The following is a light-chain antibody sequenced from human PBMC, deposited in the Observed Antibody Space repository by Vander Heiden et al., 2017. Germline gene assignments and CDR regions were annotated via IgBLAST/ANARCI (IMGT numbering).Light chain of an antibody. J-gene: IGKJ4*01. CDR1: QSISNY. CDR3: QQDYSSPLT. CDR2: AAS. V-gene: IGKV1D-8*03. Sequence: VIQMTQSPSLLSASAGDRVTISCRTSQSISNYLVWYQQKLGKAPELLIYAASTLQSGVPSRFSGSGSGTDFTLTISSLQSEDSATYFCQQDYSSPLTFGAGTKVQI.